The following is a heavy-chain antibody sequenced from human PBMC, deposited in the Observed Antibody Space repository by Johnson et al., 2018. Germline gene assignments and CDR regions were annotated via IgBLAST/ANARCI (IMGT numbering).Heavy chain of an antibody. CDR1: GFTFSDYY. V-gene: IGHV3-11*01. Sequence: QVQLVESGGGLVKPGGSLRLSCAASGFTFSDYYMSWIRQAPGKGLEWVSYISSSGSTIYYADSVKGRFTISRDNAKNSLYLQMNSLRAEDTAGYYCARDPNAYGDYDYYYYYGMDVWGQGTTVTVSS. J-gene: IGHJ6*02. CDR3: ARDPNAYGDYDYYYYYGMDV. D-gene: IGHD4-17*01. CDR2: ISSSGSTI.